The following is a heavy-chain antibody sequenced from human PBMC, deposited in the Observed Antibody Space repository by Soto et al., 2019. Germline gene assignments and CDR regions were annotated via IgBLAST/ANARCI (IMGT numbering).Heavy chain of an antibody. CDR2: INPSGGST. CDR3: ASYLTYDSSGAFDY. CDR1: GDIFTSYY. J-gene: IGHJ4*02. D-gene: IGHD3-22*01. Sequence: QVQLVQSGAEVKKPGASVKVSCKASGDIFTSYYMHWVRQAPGQGLEWMGIINPSGGSTSYAQKFQGRVTMNMDTSTSTLYMELSSLRSEDTAVYYCASYLTYDSSGAFDYWGQGTQVTVSS. V-gene: IGHV1-46*01.